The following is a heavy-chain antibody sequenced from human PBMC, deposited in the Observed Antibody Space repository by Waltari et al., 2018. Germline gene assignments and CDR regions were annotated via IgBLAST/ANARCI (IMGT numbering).Heavy chain of an antibody. CDR2: IYHSGST. V-gene: IGHV4-38-2*02. Sequence: QVQLQESGPGLVKPSATLSLTCTVSGYSISSGYYWGWIRPPPGKGLEWIGSIYHSGSTYYNPSLKRRVTISVDTSKNQFSLKLSSVTAADTAVYYGARCDWLVYYYMDVWGKGTTVTISS. CDR1: GYSISSGYY. D-gene: IGHD3-9*01. CDR3: ARCDWLVYYYMDV. J-gene: IGHJ6*03.